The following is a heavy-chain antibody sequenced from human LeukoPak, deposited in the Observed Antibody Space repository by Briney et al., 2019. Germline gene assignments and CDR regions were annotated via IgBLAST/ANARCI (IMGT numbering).Heavy chain of an antibody. CDR2: ISGSGGST. D-gene: IGHD5-12*01. V-gene: IGHV3-23*01. CDR3: AKDLRGYDMDFDY. J-gene: IGHJ4*02. Sequence: GGSLRLSCAASGFTFSSYAMSWVRQAPGKGLEWVSAISGSGGSTYYADSLKGRVTISRDNFKNTLFLQLNSLRAEDTAVYYCAKDLRGYDMDFDYWGQGTLVTVSS. CDR1: GFTFSSYA.